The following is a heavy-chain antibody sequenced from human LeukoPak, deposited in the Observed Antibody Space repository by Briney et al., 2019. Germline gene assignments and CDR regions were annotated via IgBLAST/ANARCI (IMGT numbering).Heavy chain of an antibody. CDR3: AKGYSSSSFVDY. V-gene: IGHV4-39*07. CDR2: IYYSGST. J-gene: IGHJ4*02. Sequence: SETLSLTCTVSGGSISSSSYYWGWIRQPPGKGLEWIGSIYYSGSTYYNPSLKSRVTISVDTSKSQFSLKLSSVTAADTAVYYCAKGYSSSSFVDYWGQGTLVTVSS. D-gene: IGHD6-6*01. CDR1: GGSISSSSYY.